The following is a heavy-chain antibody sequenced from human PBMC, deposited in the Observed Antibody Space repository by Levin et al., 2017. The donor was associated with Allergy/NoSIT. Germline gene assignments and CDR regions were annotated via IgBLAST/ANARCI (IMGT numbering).Heavy chain of an antibody. CDR3: AKDPSGILTGYPDY. J-gene: IGHJ4*02. CDR1: GFTFSSYG. D-gene: IGHD3-9*01. CDR2: ISYDGSNK. Sequence: PGGSLRLSCAASGFTFSSYGMHWVRQAPGKGLEWVAVISYDGSNKYYADSVKGRFTISRDNSKNTLYLQMNSLRAEDTAVYYCAKDPSGILTGYPDYWGQGTLVTVSS. V-gene: IGHV3-30*18.